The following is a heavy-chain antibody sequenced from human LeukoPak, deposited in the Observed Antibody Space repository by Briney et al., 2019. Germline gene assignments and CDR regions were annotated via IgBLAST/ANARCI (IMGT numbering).Heavy chain of an antibody. J-gene: IGHJ4*02. D-gene: IGHD1-26*01. V-gene: IGHV3-11*01. CDR2: ISSSGSTI. CDR1: GFTFSDYY. Sequence: GGSLRLSCAASGFTFSDYYMSWIRQAPGKGLEWVSYISSSGSTIYYADSVKGRFTISRDNAKNSLYLQMNSLRAEDTAVYYCARDLLRGGFRDESGSYYPLLGYWGQGTLVTVSS. CDR3: ARDLLRGGFRDESGSYYPLLGY.